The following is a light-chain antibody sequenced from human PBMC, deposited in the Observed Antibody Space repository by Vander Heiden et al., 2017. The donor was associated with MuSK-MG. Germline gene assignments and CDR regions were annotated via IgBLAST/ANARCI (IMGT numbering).Light chain of an antibody. CDR1: QGIRNH. V-gene: IGKV1-17*01. CDR2: AAS. CDR3: QRQNSYPVT. J-gene: IGKJ2*01. Sequence: DIQMTQSPSSLSASVRDRVTITCRASQGIRNHLGWFQQKREKAPKRLIYAASTLQSGVPSRFSGSGSEAEITLTISSLQPEDFATYYCQRQNSYPVTFGQGTKVEIK.